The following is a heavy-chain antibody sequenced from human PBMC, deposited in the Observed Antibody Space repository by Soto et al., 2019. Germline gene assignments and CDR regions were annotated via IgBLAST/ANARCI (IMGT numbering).Heavy chain of an antibody. Sequence: PGGSLRHSCAVSGFTFSSYSMNWVRQAPGKGLEWVSYISSSSSTIYYADSVKGRFTISRDKAKNSLYLQMNSLRAEDTAVYYCARHPERRAQSEWFDPCSQGTLVTVSS. CDR2: ISSSSSTI. CDR3: ARHPERRAQSEWFDP. J-gene: IGHJ5*02. D-gene: IGHD1-1*01. V-gene: IGHV3-48*01. CDR1: GFTFSSYS.